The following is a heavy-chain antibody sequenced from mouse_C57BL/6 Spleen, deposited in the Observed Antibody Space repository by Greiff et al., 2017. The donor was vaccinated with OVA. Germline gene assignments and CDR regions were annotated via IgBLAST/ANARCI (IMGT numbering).Heavy chain of an antibody. CDR2: IDPSDSYT. CDR3: ASNGGNDAMDY. D-gene: IGHD2-1*01. Sequence: QVQLKQPGAELVKPGASVKLSCKASGYTFTSYWMQWVKQRPGQGLEWIGEIDPSDSYTNYNQKFKGKATLTVDTSSSTAYMQLSRLTSEDSAVYYCASNGGNDAMDYWGQGTSVTVSS. CDR1: GYTFTSYW. J-gene: IGHJ4*01. V-gene: IGHV1-50*01.